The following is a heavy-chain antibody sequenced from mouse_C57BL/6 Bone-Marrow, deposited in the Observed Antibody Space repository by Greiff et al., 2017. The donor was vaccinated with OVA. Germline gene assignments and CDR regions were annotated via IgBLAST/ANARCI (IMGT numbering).Heavy chain of an antibody. CDR2: IYPGSGST. CDR1: GYTFTSYW. D-gene: IGHD2-10*02. CDR3: ARWGDSMKRYFDV. J-gene: IGHJ1*03. Sequence: QVHVKQPGAELVKPGASVKMSCKASGYTFTSYWITWVKQRPGQGLEWIGDIYPGSGSTNYNEKFKSKATLTVDTSSSTAYMQLSSLTSEDSAVYYCARWGDSMKRYFDVWGTGTTVTVSS. V-gene: IGHV1-55*01.